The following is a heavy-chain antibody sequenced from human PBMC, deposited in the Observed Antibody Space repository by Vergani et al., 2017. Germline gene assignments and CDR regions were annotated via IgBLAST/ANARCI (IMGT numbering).Heavy chain of an antibody. Sequence: EVQLVESGGGLVQPGGSLRLSCAASGFTFSSYSMNWVRQAPGQGLEWVSSISSSSSYIYYADSVKGRFTISRDNAKNSLYLQMNSLRAEDTAVYYCAKVWAYRPLYAFKDYWGQGTLVTVSS. J-gene: IGHJ4*02. CDR3: AKVWAYRPLYAFKDY. V-gene: IGHV3-21*01. D-gene: IGHD2-8*01. CDR2: ISSSSSYI. CDR1: GFTFSSYS.